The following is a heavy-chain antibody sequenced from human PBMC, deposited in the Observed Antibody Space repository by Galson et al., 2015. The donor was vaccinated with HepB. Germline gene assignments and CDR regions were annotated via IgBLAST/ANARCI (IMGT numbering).Heavy chain of an antibody. D-gene: IGHD6-19*01. V-gene: IGHV3-11*01. CDR1: GFTFSGYY. CDR3: ARDRLVMAGTGGGGY. Sequence: SLRLSCAASGFTFSGYYMSWIRQAPGKGLEWVSYISSSGSTIYYADSVRGRFTISRDNAKNSLYLQMNSLRAEDTAVYYCARDRLVMAGTGGGGYWGQGTLVTVSS. CDR2: ISSSGSTI. J-gene: IGHJ4*02.